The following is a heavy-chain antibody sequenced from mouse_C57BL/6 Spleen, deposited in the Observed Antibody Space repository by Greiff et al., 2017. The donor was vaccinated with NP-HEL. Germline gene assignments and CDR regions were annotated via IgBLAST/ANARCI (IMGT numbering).Heavy chain of an antibody. V-gene: IGHV1-82*01. CDR1: GYAFSSSW. Sequence: VQLQESGPELVKPGASVKISCKASGYAFSSSWMNWVKQRPGKGLEWIGRIYPGDGDTNYNGKFKGKATLTADKSSSTAYMQLSSLTSEDSAVYFCAIYDYEDWFAYWGQGTLVTVSA. D-gene: IGHD2-4*01. CDR3: AIYDYEDWFAY. J-gene: IGHJ3*01. CDR2: IYPGDGDT.